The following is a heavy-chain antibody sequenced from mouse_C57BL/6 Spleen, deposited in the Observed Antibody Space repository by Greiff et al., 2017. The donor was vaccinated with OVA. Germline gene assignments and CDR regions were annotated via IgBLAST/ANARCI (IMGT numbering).Heavy chain of an antibody. Sequence: QVHVKQSGAELARPGASVKMSCKASGYTFTSYTMHWVKQRPGQGLDWIGYINPSSGYTKYSQKFKDKATLTADKSSSTAYMQLSRLTSEDSAVYYCARSPDGYYLDYWGQGTTLTVSS. D-gene: IGHD2-3*01. CDR2: INPSSGYT. J-gene: IGHJ2*01. CDR1: GYTFTSYT. CDR3: ARSPDGYYLDY. V-gene: IGHV1-4*01.